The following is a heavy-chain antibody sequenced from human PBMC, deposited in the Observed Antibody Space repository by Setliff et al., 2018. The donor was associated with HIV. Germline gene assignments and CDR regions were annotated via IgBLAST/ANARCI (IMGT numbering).Heavy chain of an antibody. J-gene: IGHJ6*03. D-gene: IGHD3-16*01. CDR3: AKDWGSRLSYSFYYMDV. V-gene: IGHV3-21*01. CDR1: GFTFSSYS. Sequence: GGSLRLSCAASGFTFSSYSMNWVRQAPGKGLEWVSSISSSSSYIYYADSVKGRFTISRDNSKNSLYLQMNSLRAEDTAVYYCAKDWGSRLSYSFYYMDVWGKGTTVTVSS. CDR2: ISSSSSYI.